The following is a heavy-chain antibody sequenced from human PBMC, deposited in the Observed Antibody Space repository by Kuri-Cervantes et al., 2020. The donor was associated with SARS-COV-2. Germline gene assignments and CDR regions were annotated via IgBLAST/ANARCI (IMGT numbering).Heavy chain of an antibody. CDR2: ISGSGGST. V-gene: IGHV3-23*01. CDR1: GFTFSSYA. CDR3: AKEIRATTRFDAFDI. D-gene: IGHD1-26*01. J-gene: IGHJ3*02. Sequence: GGSLRLSCAASGFTFSSYAMSWVRQASGKGLEWVSAISGSGGSTYYADSVKGRFTISRDNSKNALYLQMNSLRAEDTAVYYCAKEIRATTRFDAFDIWGQGTMVTVSS.